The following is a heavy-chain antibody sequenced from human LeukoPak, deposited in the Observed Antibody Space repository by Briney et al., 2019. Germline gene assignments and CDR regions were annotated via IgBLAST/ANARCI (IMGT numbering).Heavy chain of an antibody. J-gene: IGHJ4*02. CDR1: GFTFRTYA. CDR3: AKDPEYYYGSGSYDY. D-gene: IGHD3-10*01. CDR2: ISGSGGST. Sequence: PGGSLRLSCAVSGFTFRTYAMTWVRQAPGKGLEWVSAISGSGGSTYYADSVKGRFTISRDNSKNTLSLQMNSLRAEDTAVYYCAKDPEYYYGSGSYDYWGQGTLVTVSS. V-gene: IGHV3-23*01.